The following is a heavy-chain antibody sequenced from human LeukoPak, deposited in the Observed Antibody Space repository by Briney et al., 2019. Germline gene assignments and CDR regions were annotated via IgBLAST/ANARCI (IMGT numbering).Heavy chain of an antibody. Sequence: PSETLSLTCTVSGGSISSYYWSWIRQPPGKGLEWIGYIYYSGSTNYNPSLKSRVTISVDTSKNRFSLKLSSVTAADTAVYYCARGVDYDFWSGYYPPYYFDYWGQGTLVTVSS. J-gene: IGHJ4*02. CDR3: ARGVDYDFWSGYYPPYYFDY. CDR2: IYYSGST. D-gene: IGHD3-3*01. CDR1: GGSISSYY. V-gene: IGHV4-59*01.